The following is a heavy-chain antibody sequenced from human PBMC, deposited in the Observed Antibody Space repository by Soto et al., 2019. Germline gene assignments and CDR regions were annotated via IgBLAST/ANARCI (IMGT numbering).Heavy chain of an antibody. Sequence: QVQLQESGPGLVKPSETLSLTCTVSGGSISSYYWSWLRQPPGKGLEWIGHIYYSGSTNSNPSLNGRVTLAVDTSKSQFSPKLSAVTAADTAVYYCARVQYCGSGLDYWGQGTLVTVSS. V-gene: IGHV4-59*01. CDR1: GGSISSYY. CDR2: IYYSGST. D-gene: IGHD3-10*01. CDR3: ARVQYCGSGLDY. J-gene: IGHJ4*02.